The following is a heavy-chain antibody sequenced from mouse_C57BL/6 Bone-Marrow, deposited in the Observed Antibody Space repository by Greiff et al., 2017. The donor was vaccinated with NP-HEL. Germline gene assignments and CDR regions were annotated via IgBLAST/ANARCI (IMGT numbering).Heavy chain of an antibody. J-gene: IGHJ4*01. Sequence: QVQLQQPGAELVMPGASVKLSCKASGYTFTSYWMHWVKQRPGQGLEWIGEIDPSDSYTNYNQKFKGKSTLTVDKSSSTAYMQLSSLTSEDSAVYYCARWSNYEFDAMDYWGQGTSVTVSS. D-gene: IGHD2-5*01. CDR1: GYTFTSYW. CDR3: ARWSNYEFDAMDY. CDR2: IDPSDSYT. V-gene: IGHV1-69*01.